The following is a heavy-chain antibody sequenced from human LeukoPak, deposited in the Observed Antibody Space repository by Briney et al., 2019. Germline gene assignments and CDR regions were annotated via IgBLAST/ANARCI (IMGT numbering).Heavy chain of an antibody. V-gene: IGHV1-2*02. Sequence: ASVKVSCKASGYTFPGYYMHWVRQAPGQGLEWMGWINPNSGGTNYAQKFQGRVTMTRDTSISTAYMELSRLRSDDTAVYYCAREHSSSSGKVFDYWGEGTLVTVSS. J-gene: IGHJ4*02. CDR1: GYTFPGYY. CDR2: INPNSGGT. CDR3: AREHSSSSGKVFDY. D-gene: IGHD6-6*01.